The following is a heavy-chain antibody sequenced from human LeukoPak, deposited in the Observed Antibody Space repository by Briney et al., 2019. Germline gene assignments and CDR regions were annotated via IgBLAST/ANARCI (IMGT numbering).Heavy chain of an antibody. Sequence: GGSLRLSCAASGFTFSSYAMHWVRQAPGKGLEWVAVISYDGSNKYYADSVKGRFTISRDNSKNTLYLQMNSLRAEDTAVYYCAKEVVPAAIIPDYWGQGTLVTVSS. V-gene: IGHV3-30*04. CDR1: GFTFSSYA. D-gene: IGHD2-2*01. J-gene: IGHJ4*02. CDR3: AKEVVPAAIIPDY. CDR2: ISYDGSNK.